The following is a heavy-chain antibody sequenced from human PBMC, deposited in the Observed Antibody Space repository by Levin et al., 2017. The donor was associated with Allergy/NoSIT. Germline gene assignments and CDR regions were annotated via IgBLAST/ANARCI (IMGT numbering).Heavy chain of an antibody. J-gene: IGHJ3*02. CDR2: IRTKTNNYAT. V-gene: IGHV3-73*01. Sequence: HGESLKISCAASGFSFSDSAMHWVRQASGKGLEWVGRIRTKTNNYATTFAASVEGRFTISRDDSKNTAYLQLNSLKTEDTAVYYCTRGNILTGYRWAFDIWGQGTTVTVSS. CDR1: GFSFSDSA. D-gene: IGHD3-9*01. CDR3: TRGNILTGYRWAFDI.